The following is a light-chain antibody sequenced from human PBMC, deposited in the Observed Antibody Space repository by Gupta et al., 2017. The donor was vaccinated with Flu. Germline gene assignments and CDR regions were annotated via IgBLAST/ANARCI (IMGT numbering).Light chain of an antibody. CDR2: EDN. Sequence: QSVLTQPPSVSSAPGQKFTIACPGSSSNIGNYYVSWYQQRSGEAPKVLIYEDNQRPSGIPDRFSGSKSGTSATLVITGLQAGDEADFYCATWDSSLSLMVFGGGTKLTV. CDR1: SSNIGNYY. V-gene: IGLV1-51*02. CDR3: ATWDSSLSLMV. J-gene: IGLJ3*02.